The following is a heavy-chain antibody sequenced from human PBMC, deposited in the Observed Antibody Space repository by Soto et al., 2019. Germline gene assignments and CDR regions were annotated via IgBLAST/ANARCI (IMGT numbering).Heavy chain of an antibody. V-gene: IGHV4-31*03. D-gene: IGHD6-13*01. J-gene: IGHJ5*02. CDR3: ARGLAAAGTHWFDP. Sequence: SETLSLTCTVSGGSISSGGYYWSWIRQHPGKGLEWIGYNYYSGSTYYNPSLKSRVTISVDTSKNQFSLKLSSVTAADTAVYYCARGLAAAGTHWFDPWGQGTLVTVSS. CDR1: GGSISSGGYY. CDR2: NYYSGST.